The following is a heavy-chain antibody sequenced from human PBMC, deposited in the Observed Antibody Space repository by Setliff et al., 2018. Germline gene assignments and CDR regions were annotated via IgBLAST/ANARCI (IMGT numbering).Heavy chain of an antibody. CDR1: GFTYKNDW. CDR3: ARDGVSYAMDV. J-gene: IGHJ6*02. CDR2: ISGSGTTI. Sequence: LSLSCGASGFTYKNDWMSWVRQAPGKGLEWLSKISGSGTTIFYADSVRGRFTISRDNAKNLLYLQMNNLRVEDTALYSCARDGVSYAMDVWGHGTTVTVSS. V-gene: IGHV3-11*04.